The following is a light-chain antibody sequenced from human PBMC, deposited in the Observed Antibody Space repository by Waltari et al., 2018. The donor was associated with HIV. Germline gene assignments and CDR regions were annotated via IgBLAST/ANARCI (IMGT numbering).Light chain of an antibody. Sequence: IQINQSPSSLSASVGDRVTISCRASQSISYRLHWYQQKRGQAPKLLIHSASALQSGVPSRFSGSGSGTDFTLTISSLRPEDSATYYCHQSYSSPYTFGQGTKLEIK. CDR3: HQSYSSPYT. CDR1: QSISYR. J-gene: IGKJ2*01. V-gene: IGKV1-39*01. CDR2: SAS.